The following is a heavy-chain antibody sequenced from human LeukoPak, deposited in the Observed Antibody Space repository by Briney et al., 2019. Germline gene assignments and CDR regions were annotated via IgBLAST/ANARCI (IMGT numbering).Heavy chain of an antibody. CDR3: ARVAAAHYSNEAFDI. Sequence: GGSLRLSCAASGFTFSVYSMNWVRQAPGKGLEWVSSITSRSSNIYYADSVKGRFTIFRDNAKNSLYLQMNSLRAEDTAVYYCARVAAAHYSNEAFDIWDHGTMVTVSS. CDR1: GFTFSVYS. CDR2: ITSRSSNI. D-gene: IGHD6-25*01. J-gene: IGHJ3*02. V-gene: IGHV3-21*01.